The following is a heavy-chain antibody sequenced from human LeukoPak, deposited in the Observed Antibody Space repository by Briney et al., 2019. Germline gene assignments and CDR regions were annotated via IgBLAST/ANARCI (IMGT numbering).Heavy chain of an antibody. CDR2: MNPNSGNT. Sequence: ASVKVSCKASGYTFTSYDINWVRQATGQGLEWMGWMNPNSGNTGYAQRFQGRVTMTRNTSISTAYMELSSLRSEDTAVYYCARVISSGWNYYYYYGMDVWGQGTTVTVS. J-gene: IGHJ6*02. D-gene: IGHD6-19*01. CDR1: GYTFTSYD. CDR3: ARVISSGWNYYYYYGMDV. V-gene: IGHV1-8*01.